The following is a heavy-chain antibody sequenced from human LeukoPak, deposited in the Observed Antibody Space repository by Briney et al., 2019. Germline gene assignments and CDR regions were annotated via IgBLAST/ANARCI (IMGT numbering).Heavy chain of an antibody. V-gene: IGHV3-48*01. CDR3: AKAHTYYYDSSGYYYVLNYYYGMDV. J-gene: IGHJ6*02. CDR2: ISSSSSTI. D-gene: IGHD3-22*01. Sequence: GGSLRLSCAASGFTFSSYSMSWVRQAPGKGLEWVSYISSSSSTIYYADSVKGRFTISRDNAKNSLYLQMNSLRAEDTAVYYCAKAHTYYYDSSGYYYVLNYYYGMDVWGQGTTVTVSS. CDR1: GFTFSSYS.